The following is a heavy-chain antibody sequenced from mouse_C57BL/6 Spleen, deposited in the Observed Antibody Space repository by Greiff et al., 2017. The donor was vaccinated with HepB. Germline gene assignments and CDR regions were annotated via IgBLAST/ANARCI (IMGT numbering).Heavy chain of an antibody. Sequence: VQLQQPGAELVMPGASVKLSCKASGYTFTSYWMHWVKQRPGQGLEWIGEIDPSDSYTNYNQKFKGKSTLTVDKSSSTAYMQLSSLTSEDSAVYDCARTTVVAAGDYWGQGTTLTVSS. J-gene: IGHJ2*01. CDR1: GYTFTSYW. V-gene: IGHV1-69*01. CDR3: ARTTVVAAGDY. D-gene: IGHD1-1*01. CDR2: IDPSDSYT.